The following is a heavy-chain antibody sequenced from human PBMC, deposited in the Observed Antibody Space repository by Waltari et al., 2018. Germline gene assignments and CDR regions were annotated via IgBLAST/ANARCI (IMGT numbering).Heavy chain of an antibody. D-gene: IGHD1-26*01. CDR3: VRSVVSQSGSYYDY. Sequence: QVQLVQSGAEVKKPGASVKVSCKASGYTFTSYAMHWVRQAPGQRLEWMGWINASNVNTKYSQKFQGRVTITRDTSASTAYMELSSLRSEDTAVYYCVRSVVSQSGSYYDYWGQGTLVTVSS. V-gene: IGHV1-3*01. J-gene: IGHJ4*02. CDR2: INASNVNT. CDR1: GYTFTSYA.